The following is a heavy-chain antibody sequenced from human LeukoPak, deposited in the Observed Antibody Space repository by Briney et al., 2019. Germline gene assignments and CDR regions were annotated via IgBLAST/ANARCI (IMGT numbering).Heavy chain of an antibody. D-gene: IGHD1-26*01. J-gene: IGHJ5*02. CDR3: ARDRSKWEPPFCNWFDP. CDR1: GFTFSSYW. CDR2: IKQDGSEK. Sequence: GGSLRLSCVDSGFTFSSYWVSWVRQAPGKGLEWVANIKQDGSEKYYVDSVKGRFTISRDNAKNSLYLQMNSLRAEDTAVYYCARDRSKWEPPFCNWFDPWGQGTLVTVSS. V-gene: IGHV3-7*01.